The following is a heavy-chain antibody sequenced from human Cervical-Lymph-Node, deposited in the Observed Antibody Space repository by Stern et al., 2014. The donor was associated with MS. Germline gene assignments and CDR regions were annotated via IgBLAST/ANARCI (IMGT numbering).Heavy chain of an antibody. V-gene: IGHV4-59*01. D-gene: IGHD3-3*01. CDR2: IYYSGST. CDR1: GVSITSYY. CDR3: ARPVSGYSRANFDY. J-gene: IGHJ4*02. Sequence: VQLVQSGPGLVKPSETLSLTCTVSGVSITSYYWNWIRQPPGKGLEWIGYIYYSGSTNYNPSLKGRVTISVATSKNQFSLKLPSVTAADTAVYYCARPVSGYSRANFDYWGQGTLVTVSS.